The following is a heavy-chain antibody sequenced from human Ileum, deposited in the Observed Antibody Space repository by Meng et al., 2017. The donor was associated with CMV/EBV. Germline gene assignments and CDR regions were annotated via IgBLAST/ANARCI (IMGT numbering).Heavy chain of an antibody. J-gene: IGHJ5*02. Sequence: SETLSLTCTVSAYSISSGNHWGWIRQPPGKGPEWIGSINRGGSTYYNPSLKSRVTISVDTSKNQLTLKLSSVTATDTAMYYCARMQNWIDPWGQGTLVTVSS. CDR1: AYSISSGNH. V-gene: IGHV4-38-2*02. CDR3: ARMQNWIDP. CDR2: INRGGST.